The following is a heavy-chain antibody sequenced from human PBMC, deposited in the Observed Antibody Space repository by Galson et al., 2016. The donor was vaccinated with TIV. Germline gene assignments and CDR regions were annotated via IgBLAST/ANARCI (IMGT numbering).Heavy chain of an antibody. CDR1: GDFISRGDYY. D-gene: IGHD2-21*02. V-gene: IGHV4-31*03. J-gene: IGHJ4*02. CDR3: AAGSFCSDSDCYYGGFDY. Sequence: TLSLTCTVSGDFISRGDYYWSWIRQHPERGLEWIGYIFHSGNTYYNPSLKSRIIMSVDTPKSLFSLKLSSVTAADTAVYYCAAGSFCSDSDCYYGGFDYWGLGTLVTVSS. CDR2: IFHSGNT.